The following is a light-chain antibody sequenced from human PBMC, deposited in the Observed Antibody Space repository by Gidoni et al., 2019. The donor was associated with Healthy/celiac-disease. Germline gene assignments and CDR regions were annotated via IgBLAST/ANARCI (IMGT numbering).Light chain of an antibody. Sequence: EIVMTQSPATLSVSPGERATLSCSASQSVSSNLAWYQQKPGQAPRLLIDGASTRATGIPARFSGSGSGTEFTLTISSLQSEDFAVYYCQQYNNGWTFGQGTKVEIK. V-gene: IGKV3-15*01. J-gene: IGKJ1*01. CDR1: QSVSSN. CDR2: GAS. CDR3: QQYNNGWT.